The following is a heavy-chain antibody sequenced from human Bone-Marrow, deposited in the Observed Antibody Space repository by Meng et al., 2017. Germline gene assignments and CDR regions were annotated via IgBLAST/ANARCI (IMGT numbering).Heavy chain of an antibody. CDR1: GGAISSSSYY. Sequence: QLQLQESGPGLVKRSETLSLTCPVSGGAISSSSYYWGWIRQPPGKGLEWIGSIYYSGSTYYNPSLKSRVTISVDTSKNQFSLKLSSVTAADTAVYYCASFLAPVDYWGQGTLVTVSS. CDR3: ASFLAPVDY. CDR2: IYYSGST. D-gene: IGHD2/OR15-2a*01. J-gene: IGHJ4*02. V-gene: IGHV4-39*01.